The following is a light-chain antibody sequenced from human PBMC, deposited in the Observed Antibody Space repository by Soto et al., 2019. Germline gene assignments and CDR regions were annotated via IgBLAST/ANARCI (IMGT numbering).Light chain of an antibody. CDR3: SSYTSSSTYV. CDR1: SSDVGGYNY. CDR2: EVS. J-gene: IGLJ1*01. Sequence: QSALTQPASVSGSPGQSITISCTGTSSDVGGYNYVSWYQQHPGKAPKLMIYEVSYRPSGVSNRFSGSKSGNTASLTSSGLQPEDEADYYCSSYTSSSTYVFGTGTKVTVL. V-gene: IGLV2-14*01.